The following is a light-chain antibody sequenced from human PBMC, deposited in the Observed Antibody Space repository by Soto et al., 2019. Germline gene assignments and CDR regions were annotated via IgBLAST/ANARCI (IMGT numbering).Light chain of an antibody. Sequence: ENVLTQSPGTLSLSPGERATLSCRASQTVSSSYLAWYQQKPGQAPRLLIYAESSRATGIPDRFSGSASGTDFTLTITRLEPEDFAVYYCQQYGSSPTFGQGTKVDIK. J-gene: IGKJ1*01. CDR1: QTVSSSY. CDR3: QQYGSSPT. CDR2: AES. V-gene: IGKV3-20*01.